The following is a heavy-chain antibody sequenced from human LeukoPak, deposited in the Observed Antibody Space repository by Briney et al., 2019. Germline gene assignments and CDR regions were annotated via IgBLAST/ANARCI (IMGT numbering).Heavy chain of an antibody. J-gene: IGHJ4*02. CDR3: AKVGSRVTSAPDDY. Sequence: GRSLRLSCAASGFTFSSYGVHWVRQAQGKGLEWVAVISYDGSNKYYADSVKGRFTISRDNSKNTLYLQMNSLRAEDTAVYYCAKVGSRVTSAPDDYWGQGSLVTVSS. CDR2: ISYDGSNK. V-gene: IGHV3-30*18. D-gene: IGHD4-17*01. CDR1: GFTFSSYG.